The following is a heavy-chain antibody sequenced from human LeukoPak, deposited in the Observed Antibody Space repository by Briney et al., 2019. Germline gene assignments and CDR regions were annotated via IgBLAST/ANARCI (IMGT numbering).Heavy chain of an antibody. CDR2: KYYSGST. Sequence: PSETLSLTCDVSGVSINTCCYYWTWIRQPPGKGLERIGYKYYSGSTRYNSSLRSRLTISLDTSKNQFSLRLTSVTAADTAVYYCARGRSYGFDFDSWGPGTLVIVSS. D-gene: IGHD5-18*01. V-gene: IGHV4-61*01. J-gene: IGHJ4*02. CDR3: ARGRSYGFDFDS. CDR1: GVSINTCCYY.